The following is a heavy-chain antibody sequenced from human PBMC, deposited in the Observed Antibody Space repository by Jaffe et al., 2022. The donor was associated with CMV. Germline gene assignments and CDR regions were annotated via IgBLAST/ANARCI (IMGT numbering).Heavy chain of an antibody. D-gene: IGHD1-26*01. J-gene: IGHJ6*02. Sequence: QVQLQQWGAGLLKPSETLSLTCAVYGGSFSGYYWSWIRQPPGKGLEWIGEINHSGSTNYNPSLKSRVTISVDTSKNQFSLKLSSVTAADTAVYYCARGIGSSPYYYYGMDVWGQGTTVTVSS. V-gene: IGHV4-34*01. CDR1: GGSFSGYY. CDR3: ARGIGSSPYYYYGMDV. CDR2: INHSGST.